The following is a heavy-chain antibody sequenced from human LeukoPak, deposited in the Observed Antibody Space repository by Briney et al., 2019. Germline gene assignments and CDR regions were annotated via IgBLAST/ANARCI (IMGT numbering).Heavy chain of an antibody. CDR1: GYTFTSYY. CDR2: INPSGGST. CDR3: ARDLKELWFGELQVLLPPTSGWFDP. V-gene: IGHV1-46*01. J-gene: IGHJ5*02. D-gene: IGHD3-10*01. Sequence: VASVKVSCKASGYTFTSYYMHWVRQAPGQGLEWMGTINPSGGSTSYARKFQGRVTMTRDMSTSTVYMELSSLRSEDTAVYYCARDLKELWFGELQVLLPPTSGWFDPWGQGTLVTVSS.